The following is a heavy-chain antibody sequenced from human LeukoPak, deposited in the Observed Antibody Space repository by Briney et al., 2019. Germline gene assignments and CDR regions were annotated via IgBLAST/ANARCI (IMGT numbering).Heavy chain of an antibody. CDR3: ASRLGSVGYCSSTSCPGPFDY. CDR1: GGSFSGYY. D-gene: IGHD2-2*01. CDR2: INHSGST. J-gene: IGHJ4*02. Sequence: SETLSLTCAVYGGSFSGYYWSWIRQPPGKGLEWIGEINHSGSTNYNPSLKSRVTISVDTSKNQFSLKLSSVTAADTAVYYCASRLGSVGYCSSTSCPGPFDYWGQGTLATVSS. V-gene: IGHV4-34*01.